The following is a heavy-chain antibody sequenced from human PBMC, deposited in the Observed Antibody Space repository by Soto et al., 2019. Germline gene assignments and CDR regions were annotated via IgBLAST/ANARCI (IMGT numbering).Heavy chain of an antibody. V-gene: IGHV5-51*01. D-gene: IGHD2-15*01. CDR3: ARLVGATHGMDV. CDR1: GYRVTNYW. CDR2: IYPGDSDS. Sequence: PGESLKISCENSGYRVTNYWIAWVRQMPGKGLEWMGIIYPGDSDSRYSPSFQGQVTISADKSFSTAYLQWSSLKASDTAIYYCARLVGATHGMDVWGQGTTVTVSS. J-gene: IGHJ6*02.